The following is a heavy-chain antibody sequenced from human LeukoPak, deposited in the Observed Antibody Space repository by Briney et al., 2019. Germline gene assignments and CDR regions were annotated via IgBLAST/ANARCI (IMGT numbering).Heavy chain of an antibody. CDR2: IYYSGSI. CDR1: GGSFSGYY. V-gene: IGHV4-59*08. J-gene: IGHJ4*02. D-gene: IGHD1-7*01. Sequence: SETLSLTCAVYGGSFSGYYWSWIRQSPGKGLEWIGYIYYSGSINYNPSLESRVSISVDMSKNQFSMKLSSVTAADTAMYYCARTISGTTQCDYWGQGTLVTVSS. CDR3: ARTISGTTQCDY.